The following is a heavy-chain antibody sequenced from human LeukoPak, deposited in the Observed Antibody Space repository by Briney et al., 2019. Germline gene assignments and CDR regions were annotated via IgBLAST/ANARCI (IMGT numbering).Heavy chain of an antibody. J-gene: IGHJ6*02. Sequence: GASVKVSCEASGGTFSSYAISWVRQAPGQGLEWMGGIIPIFGTANYAQKFQGRVTITADESTSTAYMELSSLRSEDTAVYYCARESIVVVPAARLYEYYYGMDVWGQGTTVTVSS. V-gene: IGHV1-69*01. CDR3: ARESIVVVPAARLYEYYYGMDV. CDR1: GGTFSSYA. CDR2: IIPIFGTA. D-gene: IGHD2-2*01.